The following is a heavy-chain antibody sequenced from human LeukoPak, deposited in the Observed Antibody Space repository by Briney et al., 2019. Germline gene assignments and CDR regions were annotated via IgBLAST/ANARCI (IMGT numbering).Heavy chain of an antibody. Sequence: PGGSLRLSCLTSGFTFSTNAMSWVRQAPGKGLEWISGISGSGASTYYADSVTGRFTISRDNSRNTLHLQMNSLRGVDTAVYYCARATNHYYDSNDYWGQGTLVTVSS. CDR3: ARATNHYYDSNDY. D-gene: IGHD3-22*01. V-gene: IGHV3-23*01. CDR2: ISGSGAST. J-gene: IGHJ4*02. CDR1: GFTFSTNA.